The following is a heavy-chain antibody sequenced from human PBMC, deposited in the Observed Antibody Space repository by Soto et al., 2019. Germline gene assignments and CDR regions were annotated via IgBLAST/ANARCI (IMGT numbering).Heavy chain of an antibody. D-gene: IGHD2-2*01. V-gene: IGHV3-15*01. CDR3: ARLRGIYSNSPGDF. J-gene: IGHJ4*02. CDR1: GFTFSKAW. CDR2: IKSKTDGGTT. Sequence: GSLRLSCAASGFTFSKAWMSWVRQAPGKGLEWVGRIKSKTDGGTTDYAAPVKGRFTISRDNSKNTLYLQMDRLRGEDSATYYCARLRGIYSNSPGDFWGQGTVVTVSS.